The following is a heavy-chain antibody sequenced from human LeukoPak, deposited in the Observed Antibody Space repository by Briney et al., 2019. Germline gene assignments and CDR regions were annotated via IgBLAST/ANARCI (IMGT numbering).Heavy chain of an antibody. Sequence: GGSLRLSCAASGFTFSSYSMNWVRQAPGKGLEWVSSISSSSSYIYYADSLKGRFTISRDNAKNSLYLQMNSLRAEDTAVYYCASRIAVAGTWFDYWGQGTLVTVP. D-gene: IGHD6-19*01. CDR2: ISSSSSYI. V-gene: IGHV3-21*01. CDR3: ASRIAVAGTWFDY. J-gene: IGHJ4*02. CDR1: GFTFSSYS.